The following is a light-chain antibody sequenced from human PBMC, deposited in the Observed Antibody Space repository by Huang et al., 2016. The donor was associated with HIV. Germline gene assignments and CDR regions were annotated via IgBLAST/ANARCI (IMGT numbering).Light chain of an antibody. CDR3: QQRSSWPT. CDR1: QSVSTY. V-gene: IGKV3-11*01. Sequence: EIILTQSPVTLSLSPGERATLSCRASQSVSTYLDWFQQKPGQPPRLLIHDASKRATGIPARFSGSGSGTDFTLTISSLEPEDFALYYCQQRSSWPTFGQGTKLEIK. CDR2: DAS. J-gene: IGKJ2*01.